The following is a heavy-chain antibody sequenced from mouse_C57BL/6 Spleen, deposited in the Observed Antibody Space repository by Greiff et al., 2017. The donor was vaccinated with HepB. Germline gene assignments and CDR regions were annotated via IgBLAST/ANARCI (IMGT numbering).Heavy chain of an antibody. CDR2: IYPGDGDT. V-gene: IGHV1-82*01. CDR3: AICFCSSSYYFDY. J-gene: IGHJ2*01. Sequence: QVQLQQSGPELVKPGASVKISCKASGYAFSSSWMNWVKQRPGKGLEWIGRIYPGDGDTNYNGKFKGKATLTADKSSSTAYMQLSSLTSEASAVYVSAICFCSSSYYFDYWGQGTTLTVSS. CDR1: GYAFSSSW. D-gene: IGHD1-1*01.